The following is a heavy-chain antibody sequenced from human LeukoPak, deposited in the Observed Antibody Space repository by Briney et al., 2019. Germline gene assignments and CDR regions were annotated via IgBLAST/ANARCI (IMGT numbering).Heavy chain of an antibody. CDR3: ARARDAYIHGLEY. CDR1: GFTFSSYW. V-gene: IGHV3-7*01. CDR2: IKQDGSEK. Sequence: GGSLRLSCAASGFTFSSYWMSWVRQAPGKGLEWVANIKQDGSEKYYVDSVKGRFTISRDDSSNTLYLQMNSLRAEDTAVYYCARARDAYIHGLEYWGQGTLITVSS. J-gene: IGHJ4*02. D-gene: IGHD5-24*01.